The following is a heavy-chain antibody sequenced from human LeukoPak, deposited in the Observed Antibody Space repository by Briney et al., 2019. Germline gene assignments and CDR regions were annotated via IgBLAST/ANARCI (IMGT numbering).Heavy chain of an antibody. D-gene: IGHD1-26*01. V-gene: IGHV3-9*01. CDR2: ISWNSGSI. Sequence: GGSLRLSCAASGFTFDDYAMHWVRQAPGRGVEGCSGISWNSGSIGYADSVKCRFAISRANAKHSLYLHMNSLRAAHRTLYYCAKGPAYSLGASSPEVWGQGTMVTVSS. CDR3: AKGPAYSLGASSPEV. J-gene: IGHJ3*01. CDR1: GFTFDDYA.